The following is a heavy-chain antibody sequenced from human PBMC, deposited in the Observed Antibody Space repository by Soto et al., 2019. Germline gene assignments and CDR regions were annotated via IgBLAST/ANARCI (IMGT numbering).Heavy chain of an antibody. CDR2: IIPIFGTA. V-gene: IGHV1-69*13. CDR3: ARGFLEWLGFDY. Sequence: ASVKVSCKASGGTFSSYAISWVRQAPGQGLEWMGGIIPIFGTANYAQKFQGRVTITADESTSTAYMELSSLRSEDTAVYYCARGFLEWLGFDYWGQGTLVTVSS. CDR1: GGTFSSYA. J-gene: IGHJ4*02. D-gene: IGHD3-3*01.